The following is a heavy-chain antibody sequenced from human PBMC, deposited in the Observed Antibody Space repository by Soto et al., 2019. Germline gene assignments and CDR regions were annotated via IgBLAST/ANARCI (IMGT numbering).Heavy chain of an antibody. CDR1: GYTFNNYD. D-gene: IGHD3-3*01. Sequence: ASVKVSCKASGYTFNNYDISWVRQAPGQGLEWMGWISAYNGNTNYAQKLQGRVTMTTDTSTSTAYMELRSLRSDDTAVYYCARDRSYTYYDFWSGDNVDFDYWGQGTLVTVSS. CDR3: ARDRSYTYYDFWSGDNVDFDY. J-gene: IGHJ4*02. V-gene: IGHV1-18*01. CDR2: ISAYNGNT.